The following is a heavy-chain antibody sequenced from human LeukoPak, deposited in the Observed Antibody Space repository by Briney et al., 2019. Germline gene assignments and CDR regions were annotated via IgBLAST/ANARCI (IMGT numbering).Heavy chain of an antibody. D-gene: IGHD3-22*01. V-gene: IGHV1-18*01. CDR3: AIDDDSSGYDPAGAFDI. Sequence: GASVKVSCKASGYTFTSYGISWVRQAPGQGLEWMGWISAYNGNTNYAQKLQGRVTMTTDTSTSTAYMELRSLRSDDTAVYYCAIDDDSSGYDPAGAFDIWGQGTMVTVSS. CDR2: ISAYNGNT. J-gene: IGHJ3*02. CDR1: GYTFTSYG.